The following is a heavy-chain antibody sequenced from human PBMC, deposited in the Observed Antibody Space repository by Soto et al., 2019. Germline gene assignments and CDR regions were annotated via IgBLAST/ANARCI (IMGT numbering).Heavy chain of an antibody. V-gene: IGHV3-23*01. Sequence: EVQLLESGGGLVQPGGSLRLSCAASGFTFSSYAMSWVRQAPGKGLEWVTGSSGSGGNTYYADSVKGRFTISRDNSKNTLYLQVNSLRAEDTAVYYCAKDSYYGDYEDYWGQGTLVTVSS. CDR2: SSGSGGNT. CDR3: AKDSYYGDYEDY. D-gene: IGHD4-17*01. CDR1: GFTFSSYA. J-gene: IGHJ4*02.